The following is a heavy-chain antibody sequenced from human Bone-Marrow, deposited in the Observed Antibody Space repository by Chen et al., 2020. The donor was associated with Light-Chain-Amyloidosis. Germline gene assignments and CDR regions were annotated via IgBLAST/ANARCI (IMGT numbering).Heavy chain of an antibody. Sequence: EVQLEQSGPKVKKPGESLKISCKGSGYTFPNYWIGWVRQMPGKGLEWMGVIYPDDSDARYSPSIEGQVTISADKSITTAYLQWRSLKASDTAMYYCARRRDGYNFDYWGQGTLVTVSS. D-gene: IGHD5-12*01. CDR1: GYTFPNYW. CDR3: ARRRDGYNFDY. V-gene: IGHV5-51*01. CDR2: IYPDDSDA. J-gene: IGHJ4*02.